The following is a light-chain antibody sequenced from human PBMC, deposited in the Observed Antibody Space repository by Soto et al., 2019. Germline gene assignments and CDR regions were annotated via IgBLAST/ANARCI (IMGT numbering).Light chain of an antibody. Sequence: DIQMTQSTSSLSASVVDRFAITCRASQTISRALNWYQQKPGKAPKLLIYAASYLQTGVPSRFSGSGSGTDFVLTISSLQPEDFATYYCQQSFTTPTFGGGTKVDIK. CDR1: QTISRA. J-gene: IGKJ4*01. V-gene: IGKV1-39*01. CDR3: QQSFTTPT. CDR2: AAS.